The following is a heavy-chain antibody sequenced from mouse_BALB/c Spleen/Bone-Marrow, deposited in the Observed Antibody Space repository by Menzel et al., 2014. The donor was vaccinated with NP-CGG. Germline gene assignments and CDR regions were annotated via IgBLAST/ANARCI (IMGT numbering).Heavy chain of an antibody. Sequence: EVKVVESGGGLVKSGGSLKLSCAASGFSFNSYGMSWVRQTPEKRLEWVATISGGGSYTFYPDGVKGRFTISRDNAKNNLYLQLSSLRSEVTALYYCARHAYYDQTEVSFVYWGQGTLVTVSA. CDR2: ISGGGSYT. J-gene: IGHJ3*01. CDR1: GFSFNSYG. D-gene: IGHD2-4*01. CDR3: ARHAYYDQTEVSFVY. V-gene: IGHV5-9-2*01.